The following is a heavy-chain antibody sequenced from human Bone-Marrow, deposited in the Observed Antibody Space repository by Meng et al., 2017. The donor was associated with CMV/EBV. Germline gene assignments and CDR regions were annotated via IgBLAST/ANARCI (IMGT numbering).Heavy chain of an antibody. CDR1: GYTFTGYY. CDR2: MNPNSGNT. Sequence: ASVKVSCKASGYTFTGYYMHWVRQAPGQGLEWMGWMNPNSGNTGYAQKFQGRVTMTRNTSISTAYIELSSLRSEDTAVYYCVRMAVTYYDFWSGYPGGHYYYGMDVWGQGTTVTVSS. CDR3: VRMAVTYYDFWSGYPGGHYYYGMDV. J-gene: IGHJ6*02. D-gene: IGHD3-3*01. V-gene: IGHV1-8*02.